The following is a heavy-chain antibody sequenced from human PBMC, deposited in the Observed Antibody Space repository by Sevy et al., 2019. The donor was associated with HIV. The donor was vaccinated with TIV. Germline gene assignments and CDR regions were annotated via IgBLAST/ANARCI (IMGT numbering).Heavy chain of an antibody. CDR2: ISAYNGNT. CDR1: GYTFTSYG. J-gene: IGHJ5*02. CDR3: ARDRAYYDFWSGYYSSGLDP. Sequence: ASVKVSCKASGYTFTSYGISWVRQAPGQGLEWMGWISAYNGNTNYAQKLQDRVTMTTDTSTSTAYMELRSLRSDDTAVYYCARDRAYYDFWSGYYSSGLDPWGQGTLVTVSS. D-gene: IGHD3-3*01. V-gene: IGHV1-18*01.